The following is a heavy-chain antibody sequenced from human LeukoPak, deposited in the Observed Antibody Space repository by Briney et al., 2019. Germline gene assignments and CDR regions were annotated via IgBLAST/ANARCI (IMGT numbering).Heavy chain of an antibody. J-gene: IGHJ4*02. V-gene: IGHV4-31*11. D-gene: IGHD3-22*01. CDR1: GGSFSGYY. Sequence: SETLSLTCAVYGGSFSGYYWSWIRQHPGKGLEWIGYIYYSGSTYYNPSLKSRVTISVDTSKNQFSLKLSSVTAADTAVYYCARATYYYDSSGYYPYYFDYWGQGTLVTVSS. CDR2: IYYSGST. CDR3: ARATYYYDSSGYYPYYFDY.